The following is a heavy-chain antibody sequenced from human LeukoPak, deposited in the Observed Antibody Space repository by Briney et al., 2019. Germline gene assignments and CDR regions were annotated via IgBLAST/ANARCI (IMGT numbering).Heavy chain of an antibody. CDR3: AKVRVPAAPEDYYYYMDV. D-gene: IGHD2-2*01. Sequence: PGGSLRLSCAASGFTFSSYAMHWVRQAPGKGLEWVAFIRFDGTNKYYADSAKGRFTISRDNSKNTLYLQMNSLRPEDTAVYYCAKVRVPAAPEDYYYYMDVWGKGTTVTVSS. CDR1: GFTFSSYA. CDR2: IRFDGTNK. J-gene: IGHJ6*03. V-gene: IGHV3-30*02.